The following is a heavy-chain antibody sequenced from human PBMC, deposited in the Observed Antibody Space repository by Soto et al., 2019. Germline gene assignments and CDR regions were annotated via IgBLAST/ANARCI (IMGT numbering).Heavy chain of an antibody. D-gene: IGHD6-13*01. CDR2: IYYSGST. Sequence: QVQLQESGPGLVKPSQTLSLTCTVSCGSISSGGYYWSWIRQHPGMVLECIGYIYYSGSTYYNPSLQSRVTISLYTSKNQISLKLSTLTAADTAVYYCASRTPYSSSWYFDYWGQGTLVTVSS. J-gene: IGHJ4*02. CDR1: CGSISSGGYY. V-gene: IGHV4-31*03. CDR3: ASRTPYSSSWYFDY.